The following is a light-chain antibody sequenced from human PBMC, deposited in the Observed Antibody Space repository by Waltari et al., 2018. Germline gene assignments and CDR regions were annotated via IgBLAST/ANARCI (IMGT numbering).Light chain of an antibody. CDR2: RAS. Sequence: EVVMTQSPATLSVSPGERVSLSCRASQSAKTSLAWYQQTPGQAPRLLLYRASTGAAGVPDRLSGSGSGTEFTLTISSLQSEDSAIYYCQQYNIWPWTFGPGTNVDIK. CDR3: QQYNIWPWT. J-gene: IGKJ1*01. CDR1: QSAKTS. V-gene: IGKV3D-15*01.